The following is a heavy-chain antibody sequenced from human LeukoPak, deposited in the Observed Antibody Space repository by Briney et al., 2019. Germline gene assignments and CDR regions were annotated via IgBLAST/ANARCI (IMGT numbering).Heavy chain of an antibody. V-gene: IGHV3-23*01. Sequence: PGGSLRLSCAASGFTFSSYAMSWVRQAPGKGLEWVSAISGSGGSTYYADSVKGRFTISRDNSKNTLYLQMNSLRAEDTAVYYCARPLGGSGSYYNVNWFDPWGQGTLVTVSS. CDR3: ARPLGGSGSYYNVNWFDP. CDR1: GFTFSSYA. CDR2: ISGSGGST. J-gene: IGHJ5*02. D-gene: IGHD3-10*01.